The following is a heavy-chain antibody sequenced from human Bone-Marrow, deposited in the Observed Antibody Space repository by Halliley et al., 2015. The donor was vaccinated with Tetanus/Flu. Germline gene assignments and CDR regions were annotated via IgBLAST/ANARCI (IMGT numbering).Heavy chain of an antibody. CDR2: IYHGGST. J-gene: IGHJ4*02. D-gene: IGHD3-16*01. CDR3: ARWGPLYSFDY. V-gene: IGHV4-4*02. Sequence: VEGVGKIYHGGSTNNNPSLGVRVTISVARAKNQFSLKLSSGPAADSAVYYCARWGPLYSFDYWGQGTLVTVSS.